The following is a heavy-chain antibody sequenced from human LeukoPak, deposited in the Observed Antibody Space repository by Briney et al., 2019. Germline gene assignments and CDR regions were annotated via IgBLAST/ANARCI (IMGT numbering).Heavy chain of an antibody. CDR2: IIPIFGTA. Sequence: SVKVSCKASGGTFSRYAISGVRQAPGQGLEWMGGIIPIFGTANYAQKFQGRVTITADESTSTAYMELSSLRSEDTAVYYCARDSGRGVAGNLDYWGQGTLVTVSS. CDR3: ARDSGRGVAGNLDY. V-gene: IGHV1-69*13. J-gene: IGHJ4*02. D-gene: IGHD6-19*01. CDR1: GGTFSRYA.